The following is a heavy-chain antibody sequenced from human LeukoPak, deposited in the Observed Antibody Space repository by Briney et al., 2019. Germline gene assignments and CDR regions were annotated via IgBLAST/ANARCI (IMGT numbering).Heavy chain of an antibody. CDR1: GDSVSSNSAA. J-gene: IGHJ3*02. CDR2: TYYRSRWYN. D-gene: IGHD2-21*02. Sequence: SQTLSLTCAISGDSVSSNSAAWNWIRQSPSRGLEWLGRTYYRSRWYNDYAVSVKSRITINPDTSKNQFSLQLNSVTPEDTAVYYCARDLGAYCGGDCSTFDAFDIWGQGTMVTVSS. V-gene: IGHV6-1*01. CDR3: ARDLGAYCGGDCSTFDAFDI.